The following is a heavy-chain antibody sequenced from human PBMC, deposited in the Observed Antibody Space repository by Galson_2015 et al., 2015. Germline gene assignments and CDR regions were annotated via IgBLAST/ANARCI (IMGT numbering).Heavy chain of an antibody. CDR2: ISGSGIST. V-gene: IGHV3-23*01. Sequence: SLRLSCAASGFTFSSYAMSWVRQVPGKGLEWVSAISGSGISTYYADSVKGRFTISRDNSKNTLYLQMNSLRAEDTAVYYCAKQVATMNDLAYWGQGTLVTVSS. CDR1: GFTFSSYA. CDR3: AKQVATMNDLAY. J-gene: IGHJ4*02. D-gene: IGHD5-12*01.